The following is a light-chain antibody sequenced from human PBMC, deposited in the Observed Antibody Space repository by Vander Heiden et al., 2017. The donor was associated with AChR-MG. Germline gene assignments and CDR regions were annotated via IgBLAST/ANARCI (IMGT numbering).Light chain of an antibody. CDR2: GAS. V-gene: IGKV3-20*01. J-gene: IGKJ1*01. CDR3: LQDCFTPST. Sequence: DIVLTQSPGTLSLSPGQRTTLSCRASQSISRSYIAWYQQRPGQAPRLLIYGASTRATGVPHRFNGSGSGTDFTLTISRLEPEDFAVYYCLQDCFTPSTFGQGTKVEIK. CDR1: QSISRSY.